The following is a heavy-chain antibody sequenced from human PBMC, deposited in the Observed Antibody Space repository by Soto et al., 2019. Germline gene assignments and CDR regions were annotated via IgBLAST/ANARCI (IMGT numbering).Heavy chain of an antibody. CDR3: AKDFLAAAGDLDAFDI. D-gene: IGHD6-13*01. CDR2: ISGSGGST. V-gene: IGHV3-23*01. J-gene: IGHJ3*02. CDR1: GFTFSSYA. Sequence: PGGSLRLSCAASGFTFSSYAMSWVRQAPGKGLEWVSAISGSGGSTYYADSVKGRFTISRDNSKNTLYLQMNSLRAEDTAVYYCAKDFLAAAGDLDAFDIWGQGTMVTVSS.